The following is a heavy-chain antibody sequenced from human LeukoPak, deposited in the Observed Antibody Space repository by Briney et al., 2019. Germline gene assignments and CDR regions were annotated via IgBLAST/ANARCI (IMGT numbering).Heavy chain of an antibody. V-gene: IGHV3-74*01. CDR3: GRGMRDYYGLGY. D-gene: IGHD3-10*01. CDR2: INSDGRKT. CDR1: GFTFSSYA. Sequence: GGSLRLSCAASGFTFSSYAMSWVRQAPGKGLVWVSHINSDGRKTDYADSVRGRFTISRDNAKNTLYLQMNRLTVEDTAVYYCGRGMRDYYGLGYWGQGILVTVSS. J-gene: IGHJ4*02.